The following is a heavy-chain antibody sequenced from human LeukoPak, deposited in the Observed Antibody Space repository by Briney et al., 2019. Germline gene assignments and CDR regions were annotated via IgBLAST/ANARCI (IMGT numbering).Heavy chain of an antibody. CDR2: IRSKAYGGTT. J-gene: IGHJ4*02. D-gene: IGHD3-10*01. Sequence: PGGSLRLSCTASGFTFGDYAMSWVRQAPGKGLEWVGFIRSKAYGGTTEYASSVKGRFTISRDDSKSIAYLQMNSLKNEDTAVYYCTRDLSLWFGELYDYWGQGTLVTVSS. CDR1: GFTFGDYA. V-gene: IGHV3-49*04. CDR3: TRDLSLWFGELYDY.